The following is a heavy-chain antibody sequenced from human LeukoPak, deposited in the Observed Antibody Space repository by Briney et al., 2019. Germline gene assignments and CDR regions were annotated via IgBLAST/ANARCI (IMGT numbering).Heavy chain of an antibody. CDR3: ARDPGANSAWFDP. D-gene: IGHD4-23*01. CDR2: IYHSGST. CDR1: GGSISSSNW. J-gene: IGHJ5*02. V-gene: IGHV4-4*02. Sequence: PSETLSLTCAVSGGSISSSNWWSWVRQPPGKGLEWIGEIYHSGSTNYNPSLKSRVTISVDKSKNQFSLKLSSVTAADTAVYYCARDPGANSAWFDPWGQGTLVTVSS.